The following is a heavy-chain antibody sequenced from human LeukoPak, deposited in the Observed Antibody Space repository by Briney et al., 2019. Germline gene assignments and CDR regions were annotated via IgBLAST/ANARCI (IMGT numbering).Heavy chain of an antibody. CDR3: ARAGRGSYLIDY. J-gene: IGHJ4*02. CDR2: IGTAGDT. CDR1: GFTFSNYD. V-gene: IGHV3-13*01. D-gene: IGHD1-26*01. Sequence: PGGSLRLPCAASGFTFSNYDMHWVRQATGRGLEWVSTIGTAGDTYYPGSVKGRFTISRENARNSLFLQMNSLRAGDTAVYFCARAGRGSYLIDYWGQGTLVTVSS.